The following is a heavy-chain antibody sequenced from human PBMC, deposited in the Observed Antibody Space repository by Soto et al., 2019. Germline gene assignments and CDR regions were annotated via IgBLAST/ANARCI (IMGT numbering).Heavy chain of an antibody. CDR2: IWYDGSNK. CDR1: GFTFSSYG. D-gene: IGHD4-17*01. J-gene: IGHJ4*02. Sequence: ESGGGVVQPGRSLRLSCAASGFTFSSYGMHWVRQAPGKGLEWVAVIWYDGSNKYYADSVKGRFTISRDNSKNTLYLQMNSLRAEDTAVYYCARVDYGDYVDYWGQGTLVTVSS. CDR3: ARVDYGDYVDY. V-gene: IGHV3-33*01.